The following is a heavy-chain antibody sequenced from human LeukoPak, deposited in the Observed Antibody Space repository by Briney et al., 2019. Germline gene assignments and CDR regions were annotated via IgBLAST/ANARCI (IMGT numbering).Heavy chain of an antibody. J-gene: IGHJ6*03. CDR1: GFTFSTYA. Sequence: GGSLRLSCAASGFTFSTYAMTWVRQAPGKGLEWVSLISGTGGSTYYADSVKGRFTISRDNSKNTVYLQMNSLRAEDTAVYYCAKGSIVGATSYYYLDVWGTGTTVTVSS. V-gene: IGHV3-23*01. D-gene: IGHD1-26*01. CDR2: ISGTGGST. CDR3: AKGSIVGATSYYYLDV.